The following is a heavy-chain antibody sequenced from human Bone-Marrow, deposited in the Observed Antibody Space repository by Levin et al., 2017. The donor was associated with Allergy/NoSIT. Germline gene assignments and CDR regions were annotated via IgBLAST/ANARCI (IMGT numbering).Heavy chain of an antibody. V-gene: IGHV3-72*01. CDR2: IRNNPNSYTT. Sequence: PGGSLRLSCAASGFTFSDQYMDWVRQAPGKGLEWVGRIRNNPNSYTTEYAASVKGRFTISRDDSKNSLYLQMNSLRSDDTAVYYCVRAPGNSYGFRYFDYWGQGTLVSVSS. CDR3: VRAPGNSYGFRYFDY. CDR1: GFTFSDQY. J-gene: IGHJ4*02. D-gene: IGHD5-18*01.